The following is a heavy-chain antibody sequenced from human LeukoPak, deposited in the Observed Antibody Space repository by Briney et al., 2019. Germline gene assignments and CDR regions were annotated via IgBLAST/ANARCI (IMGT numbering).Heavy chain of an antibody. CDR2: IWYDGSNK. CDR3: ARDRYYYDSSGYQILDY. V-gene: IGHV3-33*01. Sequence: GGSLRLSCAASGFTFSSYGMHWVRQAPGKGLEWAAVIWYDGSNKYYADSVKGRFTISRDNSKNTLYLQMNSLRAEDTAVYYCARDRYYYDSSGYQILDYWGQGTLVTVSS. CDR1: GFTFSSYG. D-gene: IGHD3-22*01. J-gene: IGHJ4*02.